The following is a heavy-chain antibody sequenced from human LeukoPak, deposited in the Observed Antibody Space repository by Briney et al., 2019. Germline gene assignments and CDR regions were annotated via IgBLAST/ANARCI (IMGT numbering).Heavy chain of an antibody. CDR2: ISWDGGST. J-gene: IGHJ6*03. V-gene: IGHV3-43*01. CDR1: GFTFSRYW. Sequence: GGSLRLSCAASGFTFSRYWMSWVRQAPGKGLEWVSLISWDGGSTYYADSVKGRFTISRDNSKNSLYLQMNSLRTEDTALYYCAKDSASYYYYMDVWGKGTTVTISS. CDR3: AKDSASYYYYMDV.